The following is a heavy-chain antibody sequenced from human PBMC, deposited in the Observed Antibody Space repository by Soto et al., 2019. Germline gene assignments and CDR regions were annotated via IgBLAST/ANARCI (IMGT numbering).Heavy chain of an antibody. J-gene: IGHJ4*02. CDR1: GYAFTTYG. D-gene: IGHD1-1*01. V-gene: IGHV1-18*01. Sequence: QVHLVQSGAEVKKPGASVKVSCKGSGYAFTTYGITWVRQAPGQGLEWMGWISAHNGNTNYAQKLQGRVTVTRDKSTSTAYMELRSLRSEDTAVYYCARGRYGDYWGQGALVTVSS. CDR3: ARGRYGDY. CDR2: ISAHNGNT.